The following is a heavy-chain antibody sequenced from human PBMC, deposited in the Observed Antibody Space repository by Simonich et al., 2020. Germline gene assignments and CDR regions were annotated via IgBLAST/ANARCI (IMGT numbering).Heavy chain of an antibody. CDR1: GGSTRSSSYY. Sequence: QLQLQESGPGLVKPSETLSLTCTVSGGSTRSSSYYWGWIRQAPGKGLEWIGSIYYSGSTYDNPSLKSPVTISVDTSKNQFSLKLSSVTAADTAVYYCARHAGFAFDIWGQGTMVTVSS. D-gene: IGHD6-13*01. V-gene: IGHV4-39*01. J-gene: IGHJ3*02. CDR2: IYYSGST. CDR3: ARHAGFAFDI.